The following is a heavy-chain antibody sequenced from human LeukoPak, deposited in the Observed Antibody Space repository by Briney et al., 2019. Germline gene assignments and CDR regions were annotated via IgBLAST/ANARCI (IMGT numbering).Heavy chain of an antibody. Sequence: GESLKISCKGSGYSFTSYWIGWVRQMPGKGLEWMGITYPGDSDTRYSPSFQGQVTISADKSISTAYLQWSSLKASDTAMYYCAKTPDGDFWSGYWDTKQKQDAFDIWGQGTMVTVSS. CDR3: AKTPDGDFWSGYWDTKQKQDAFDI. V-gene: IGHV5-51*01. D-gene: IGHD3-3*01. CDR2: TYPGDSDT. CDR1: GYSFTSYW. J-gene: IGHJ3*02.